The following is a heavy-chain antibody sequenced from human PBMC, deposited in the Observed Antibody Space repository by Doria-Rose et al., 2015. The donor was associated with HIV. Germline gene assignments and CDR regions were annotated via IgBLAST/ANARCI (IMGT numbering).Heavy chain of an antibody. CDR2: IFYTAST. CDR3: ARVLSGSYDY. D-gene: IGHD6-19*01. CDR1: GGSISHYY. Sequence: QVQLQESGPGLVKPSETLSLTCSVSGGSISHYYWSWIRQPPGKGLEYIGDIFYTASTNYSLSLKSRVSISIDTSNIKYSLRLSSVTAADAAVYCCARVLSGSYDYWGQGTLVTVSA. J-gene: IGHJ4*02. V-gene: IGHV4-59*01.